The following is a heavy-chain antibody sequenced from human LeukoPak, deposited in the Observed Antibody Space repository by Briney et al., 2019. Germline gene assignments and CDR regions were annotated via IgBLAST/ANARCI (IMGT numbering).Heavy chain of an antibody. V-gene: IGHV3-21*01. CDR1: GFTFSSYS. CDR3: ARDGEMATIGWFDP. CDR2: ISSSSSYI. Sequence: PGGSLRLSCAASGFTFSSYSMNWVRQAPGKGLELVSSISSSSSYIYYADSVKGRFTISRDNAKNSLYLQMNSLRAEDTAVYYCARDGEMATIGWFDPWGQGTLVTVSS. J-gene: IGHJ5*02. D-gene: IGHD5-24*01.